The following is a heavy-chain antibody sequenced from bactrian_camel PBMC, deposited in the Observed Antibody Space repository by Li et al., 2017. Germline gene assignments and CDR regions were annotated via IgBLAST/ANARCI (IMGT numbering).Heavy chain of an antibody. Sequence: VQLVESGGASVQAGGSLTLSCEAAGFVPTKRCVGWFRQAPGKEREGIASIYERGGQITYAESVEGRFIISRDNAKDTLYLQMNSLKIEDTAVHYCALGSSRQATMTARGKGTQVTVS. V-gene: IGHV3S60*01. CDR2: IYERGGQI. J-gene: IGHJ4*01. D-gene: IGHD3*01. CDR1: GFVPTKRC.